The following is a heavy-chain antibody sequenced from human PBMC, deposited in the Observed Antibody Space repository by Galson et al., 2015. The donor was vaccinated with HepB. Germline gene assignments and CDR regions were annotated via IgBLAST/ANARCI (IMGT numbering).Heavy chain of an antibody. J-gene: IGHJ3*02. D-gene: IGHD3-3*01. CDR1: GFTFSSYG. CDR3: AKPGGIFGVVSAFDI. Sequence: SLRLSCAASGFTFSSYGMHWVRQAPGKGLEWVAVISYDGSNKYYADSVKGRFTISRDNSENTLYLQMNSLRAEDTAVYYCAKPGGIFGVVSAFDIWGQGTMVTVSS. V-gene: IGHV3-30*18. CDR2: ISYDGSNK.